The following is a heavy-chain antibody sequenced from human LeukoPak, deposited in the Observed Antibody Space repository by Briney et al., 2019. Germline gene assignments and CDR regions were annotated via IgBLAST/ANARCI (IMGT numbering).Heavy chain of an antibody. CDR1: GGSISSYY. J-gene: IGHJ6*03. Sequence: SETLSLTCTVSGGSISSYYWSWIRQPAGKGLEWIGRIYTSGSTNYNPSLKGRVTMSVDTSKNQFSLKLSSVTAADTAVYYCARGTEEYYYYYMDVWGKGTTVTVSS. CDR3: ARGTEEYYYYYMDV. CDR2: IYTSGST. D-gene: IGHD1-1*01. V-gene: IGHV4-4*07.